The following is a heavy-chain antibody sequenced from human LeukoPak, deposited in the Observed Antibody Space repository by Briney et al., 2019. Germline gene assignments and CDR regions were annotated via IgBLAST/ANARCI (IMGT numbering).Heavy chain of an antibody. CDR2: ISGNSANK. Sequence: PGGSLRLSCAASGFTFSSYGMSWVRQTPRKGLEWVSWISGNSANKYYADSVQGRFSISRDNSKNTLYLHMFSLRAEDTAIYYCARDPNGDYVGTFDMWGQGTMVTVSS. CDR1: GFTFSSYG. J-gene: IGHJ3*02. V-gene: IGHV3-23*01. D-gene: IGHD4-17*01. CDR3: ARDPNGDYVGTFDM.